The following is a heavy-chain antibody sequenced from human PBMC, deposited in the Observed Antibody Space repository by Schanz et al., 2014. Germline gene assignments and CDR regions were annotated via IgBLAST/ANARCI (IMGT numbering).Heavy chain of an antibody. V-gene: IGHV4-30-2*01. CDR2: IYHSGST. J-gene: IGHJ5*01. CDR1: GGSISSGGSS. Sequence: QLQLQESGSGLVKPSHTLSLTCGVSGGSISSGGSSWNWIRLPPGKGLEWIGYIYHSGSTYYNPSLKSRVTISVDRSKNQFSLILNSVTAADTAVYYCARSPGDFPGWFDSWGQGTLVTVSS. CDR3: ARSPGDFPGWFDS. D-gene: IGHD4-17*01.